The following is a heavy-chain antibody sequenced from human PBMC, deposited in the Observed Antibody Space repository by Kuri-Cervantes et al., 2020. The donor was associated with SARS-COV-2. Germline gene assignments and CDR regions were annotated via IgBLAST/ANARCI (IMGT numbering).Heavy chain of an antibody. Sequence: ETLSLTCAASGFTFSGYSMSWVRQAPGKGLEWVSAISGSGGSTYYADSVKGRFTISRDNSKNTLYLQMNSLRAEDTAVYYCAKDYYDSSGSNYYYYYMDVWGKGTTVTVSS. D-gene: IGHD3-22*01. CDR2: ISGSGGST. CDR3: AKDYYDSSGSNYYYYYMDV. V-gene: IGHV3-23*01. J-gene: IGHJ6*03. CDR1: GFTFSGYS.